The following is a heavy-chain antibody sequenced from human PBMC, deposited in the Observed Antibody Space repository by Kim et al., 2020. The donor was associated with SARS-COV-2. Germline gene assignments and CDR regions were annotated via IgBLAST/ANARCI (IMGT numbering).Heavy chain of an antibody. CDR3: AKDGAGSICGGDSFHDGASDY. Sequence: GGSLRLSCAASGFTFRSYAMAWVRQAPGKGLEWVSTVNPDGSATHYADSVKGRFTISRDMTKNTVSLQMDSLRAEDTAVYYCAKDGAGSICGGDSFHDGASDYWGQGTLVIVSS. V-gene: IGHV3-23*01. J-gene: IGHJ4*02. CDR1: GFTFRSYA. CDR2: VNPDGSAT. D-gene: IGHD2-21*01.